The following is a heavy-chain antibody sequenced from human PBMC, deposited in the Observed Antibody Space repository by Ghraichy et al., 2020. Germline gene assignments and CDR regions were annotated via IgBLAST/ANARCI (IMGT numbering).Heavy chain of an antibody. Sequence: GGSLRLSCAASGFTFSSYSMNWVRQAPGKGLEWVSYIGSGGSSIYYADSVKGRFTISRDNAKNSVYLDMNSLRAEDTALYYCARDGCSGRTCSFYNWGQGALFTVSS. V-gene: IGHV3-48*04. CDR2: IGSGGSSI. CDR3: ARDGCSGRTCSFYN. J-gene: IGHJ4*02. CDR1: GFTFSSYS. D-gene: IGHD2-15*01.